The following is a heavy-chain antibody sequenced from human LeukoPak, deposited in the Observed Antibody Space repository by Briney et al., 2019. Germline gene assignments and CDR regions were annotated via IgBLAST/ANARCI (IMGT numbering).Heavy chain of an antibody. CDR1: GFTFGDYA. Sequence: PGGSLRLSCTASGFTFGDYAMSWVRQAPGKGLKWVGFIRSKAYGGTTEYAASVKGRFTISRDDSKSIAYLQMNSLKTEDTAVYYCTRDNGDYYFPNWFDPWGQGTLVTVSS. CDR3: TRDNGDYYFPNWFDP. CDR2: IRSKAYGGTT. V-gene: IGHV3-49*04. J-gene: IGHJ5*02. D-gene: IGHD4-17*01.